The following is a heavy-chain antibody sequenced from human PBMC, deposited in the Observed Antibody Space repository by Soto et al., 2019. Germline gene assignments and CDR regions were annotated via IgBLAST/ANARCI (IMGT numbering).Heavy chain of an antibody. J-gene: IGHJ6*02. V-gene: IGHV1-69*12. Sequence: QVQLVQSGAEVKKPGSSVKVSCKASGGTFSSYAISWVRQAPGQGLEWMGGIIPIFGTANYAQKFQGRVTIPADESTSTAYMELSSLRSEDTAVYYCARGRYYGSGSRTDYYYYYGMDVWGQGTTVTVSS. CDR2: IIPIFGTA. CDR1: GGTFSSYA. CDR3: ARGRYYGSGSRTDYYYYYGMDV. D-gene: IGHD3-10*01.